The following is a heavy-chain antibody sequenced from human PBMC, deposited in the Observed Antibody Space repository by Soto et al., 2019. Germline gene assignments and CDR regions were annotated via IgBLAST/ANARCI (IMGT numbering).Heavy chain of an antibody. CDR1: GFTFSDYY. V-gene: IGHV3-11*06. D-gene: IGHD6-6*01. J-gene: IGHJ4*02. CDR2: ISSSSSYT. CDR3: ASASIAPYYFDY. Sequence: GGSLRLSCAASGFTFSDYYMSWIRQAPGKGLEWVSYISSSSSYTNYADSVKGRFTISRDNAKNSLYLQMNSLRAEDTAVYYCASASIAPYYFDYWGQGTLVTVSS.